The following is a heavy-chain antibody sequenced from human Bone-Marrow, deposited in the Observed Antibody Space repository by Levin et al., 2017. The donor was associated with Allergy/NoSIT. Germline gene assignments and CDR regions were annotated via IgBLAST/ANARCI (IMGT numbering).Heavy chain of an antibody. V-gene: IGHV3-53*01. CDR1: GFTVSNNY. J-gene: IGHJ4*02. D-gene: IGHD2-15*01. CDR2: IYSGGTT. Sequence: SCAASGFTVSNNYMRWVRQAPGKGLEWVSLIYSGGTTYYADSVKGRCTIPRDNSKNTVYLQMNSLRAEDTAVYYCARNRHCIGGRCYSVWGQGTLVTVSS. CDR3: ARNRHCIGGRCYSV.